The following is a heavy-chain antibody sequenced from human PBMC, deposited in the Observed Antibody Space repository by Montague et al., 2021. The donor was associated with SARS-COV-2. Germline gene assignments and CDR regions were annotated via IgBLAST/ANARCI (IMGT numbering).Heavy chain of an antibody. CDR1: GDSIRSATYY. CDR3: ATRLTGLEPPFDP. D-gene: IGHD1-1*01. CDR2: IYYSGSS. V-gene: IGHV4-39*01. J-gene: IGHJ5*02. Sequence: SETLSLTCDVSGDSIRSATYYWVRIRQRPGRGLEWNGIIYYSGSSMYNPSLQSRVTLSADTSKNSFALHLILVTAADTAVYYCATRLTGLEPPFDPWGQGTLVIVSS.